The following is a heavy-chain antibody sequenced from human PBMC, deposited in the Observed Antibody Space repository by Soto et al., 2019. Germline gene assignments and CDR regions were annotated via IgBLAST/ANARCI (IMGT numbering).Heavy chain of an antibody. V-gene: IGHV1-69*01. D-gene: IGHD3-9*01. CDR3: ARESSSGLYFDWLLSLNGFDP. J-gene: IGHJ5*02. CDR1: GGTFSSYA. CDR2: IIPIFGTA. Sequence: QVQLVQSGAEVKKPGSSVKVSCKASGGTFSSYAISWVRQAPGQGLEWMGGIIPIFGTANYAQKFQGRVTITADESTSTSYMELSSLRSEDTAVYYCARESSSGLYFDWLLSLNGFDPWGQGTLVTVSS.